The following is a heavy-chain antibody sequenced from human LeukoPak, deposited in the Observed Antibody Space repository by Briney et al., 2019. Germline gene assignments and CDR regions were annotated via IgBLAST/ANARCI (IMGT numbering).Heavy chain of an antibody. D-gene: IGHD4-17*01. Sequence: GGSLRLSWAASGFTFSSYWMSWVRQAPGKGLEWVANIKQDGSEKYYVDSVKGRFTISRDNAKNSLYLQMNSLRAEDTAVYYCARAPGLYGDYVNYWGQGTLVTVSS. CDR2: IKQDGSEK. CDR3: ARAPGLYGDYVNY. V-gene: IGHV3-7*01. J-gene: IGHJ4*02. CDR1: GFTFSSYW.